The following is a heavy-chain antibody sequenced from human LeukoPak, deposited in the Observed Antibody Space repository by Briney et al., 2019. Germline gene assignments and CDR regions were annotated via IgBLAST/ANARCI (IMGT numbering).Heavy chain of an antibody. CDR2: IKQDGSEE. Sequence: PGGSLRLSCAASGFTFSSYWMSWVRQAPGKGLEGVANIKQDGSEEYYVDSVKGRFTISRDNAKNSLYLQMNSLRAEDTAVYYCAREGSVGPLAFDIWGQGTMVTVSS. D-gene: IGHD3-10*01. CDR1: GFTFSSYW. CDR3: AREGSVGPLAFDI. V-gene: IGHV3-7*01. J-gene: IGHJ3*02.